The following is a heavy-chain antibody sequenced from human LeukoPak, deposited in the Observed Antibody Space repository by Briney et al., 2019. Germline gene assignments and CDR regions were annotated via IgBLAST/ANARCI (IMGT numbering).Heavy chain of an antibody. Sequence: GGSLRLSCAASGFTFSRYWMSRVRQAPGKGREWVANIKKDGSEKYYVDSVKGRFTISRDNAKNSLYLQMTSLRAEDTAVYYCARTLADYDFWSGYYYYMDVWGKGTTVTVSS. D-gene: IGHD3-3*01. CDR3: ARTLADYDFWSGYYYYMDV. V-gene: IGHV3-7*01. CDR1: GFTFSRYW. J-gene: IGHJ6*03. CDR2: IKKDGSEK.